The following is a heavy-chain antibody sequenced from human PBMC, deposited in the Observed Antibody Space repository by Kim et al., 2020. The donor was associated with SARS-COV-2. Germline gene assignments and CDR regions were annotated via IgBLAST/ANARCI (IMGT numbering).Heavy chain of an antibody. CDR3: ARGFAVLRLFFDN. Sequence: NYTPSLQSRLTMSVATSKNQFSLRLTSVTAADTAVYYCARGFAVLRLFFDNWGQGTLVTVSS. D-gene: IGHD3-16*01. J-gene: IGHJ4*02. V-gene: IGHV4-4*07.